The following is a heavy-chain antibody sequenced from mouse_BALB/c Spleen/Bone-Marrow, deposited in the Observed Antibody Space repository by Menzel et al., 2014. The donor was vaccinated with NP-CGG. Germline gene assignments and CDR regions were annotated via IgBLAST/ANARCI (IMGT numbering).Heavy chain of an antibody. Sequence: QVQLKDSGPELVKPGPSVRISCKASGYAFSNYWMNWVKQRPGQGLEWIGQIYPGDGDTNYNGKFKGKATLTADKSSSTAYMQLSSLTSEDSAVYFCARRDGSTYYYAMDYWGQGTSVTVSS. V-gene: IGHV1-80*01. CDR1: GYAFSNYW. CDR3: ARRDGSTYYYAMDY. J-gene: IGHJ4*01. D-gene: IGHD1-1*01. CDR2: IYPGDGDT.